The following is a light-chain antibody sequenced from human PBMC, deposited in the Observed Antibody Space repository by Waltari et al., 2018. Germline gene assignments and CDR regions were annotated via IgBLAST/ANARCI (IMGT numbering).Light chain of an antibody. V-gene: IGKV4-1*01. Sequence: DIEMTQSPESRDGSLGERATVNGKSSRNVLRSSDKRNYLAWYQQKPGQPPKLLIQWASTRESGVPDRFSGSGAAPDFTLTISSLQPEDVAVYYCQQYYSVPLTFGQGTRLEIK. CDR1: RNVLRSSDKRNY. CDR3: QQYYSVPLT. J-gene: IGKJ5*01. CDR2: WAS.